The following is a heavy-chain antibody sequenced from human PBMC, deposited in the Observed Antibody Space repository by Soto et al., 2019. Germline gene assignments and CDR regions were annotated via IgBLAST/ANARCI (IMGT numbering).Heavy chain of an antibody. V-gene: IGHV4-34*01. Sequence: SETLSLTCAVYGGSFSGYYWSWIRQPPGKGLEWIGEINHSGSTNYNPSLKSRVTISVDTSKNQFSLKLSSVTAADTAVYYFIGAPRYYYYYVDVWGKGTTVTVSS. D-gene: IGHD3-16*02. J-gene: IGHJ6*03. CDR1: GGSFSGYY. CDR2: INHSGST. CDR3: IGAPRYYYYYVDV.